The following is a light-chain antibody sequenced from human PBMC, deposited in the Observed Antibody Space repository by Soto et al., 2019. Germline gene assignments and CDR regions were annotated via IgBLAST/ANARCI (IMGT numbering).Light chain of an antibody. CDR1: SSDVGGYNY. CDR3: SSYTSSSTLYV. Sequence: QSALTQPASVSGSPGQSITISRTGTSSDVGGYNYVSWYQQHPGKAPKLMIYDVRNRPSGVSNRFSGSKSGNTASLTISGLQAEDEADYYCSSYTSSSTLYVFGTGTKLTVL. CDR2: DVR. J-gene: IGLJ1*01. V-gene: IGLV2-14*01.